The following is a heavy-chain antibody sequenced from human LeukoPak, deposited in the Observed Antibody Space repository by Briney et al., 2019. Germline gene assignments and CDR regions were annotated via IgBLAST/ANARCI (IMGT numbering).Heavy chain of an antibody. V-gene: IGHV3-30-3*01. J-gene: IGHJ4*02. CDR1: GFTFSSHW. Sequence: GGSLRLSCAASGFTFSSHWMSWVRQAPGKGLEWVALISYDGNNKYYADSVKGRFTISRDNSKNTLYLQMNSLGAEDTAVYYCVRTWGSGYSAPPGDWGQGSLVTVSS. CDR2: ISYDGNNK. CDR3: VRTWGSGYSAPPGD. D-gene: IGHD6-13*01.